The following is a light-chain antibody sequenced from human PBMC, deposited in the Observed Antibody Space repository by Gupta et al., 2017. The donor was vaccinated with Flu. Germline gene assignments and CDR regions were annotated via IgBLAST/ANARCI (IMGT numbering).Light chain of an antibody. CDR3: QSYDSRLTGWV. Sequence: QSFLTQPPSVSGAPGQTVTISCTGSSSNIGAAFDVHWYRLLPGPPPKLLINANNNRPSGVPDRFAGSKSGTSASRAITGLRAEDEAEYYCQSYDSRLTGWVFGGGTKLTVL. CDR1: SSNIGAAFD. J-gene: IGLJ3*02. V-gene: IGLV1-40*01. CDR2: ANN.